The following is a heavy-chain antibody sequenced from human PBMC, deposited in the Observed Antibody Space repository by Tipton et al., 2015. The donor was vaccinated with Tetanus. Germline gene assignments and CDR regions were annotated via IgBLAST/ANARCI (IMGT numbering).Heavy chain of an antibody. CDR2: IWYDGSNK. V-gene: IGHV3-33*01. D-gene: IGHD1-7*01. CDR3: ARDQLELPPIGWFDP. J-gene: IGHJ5*02. CDR1: GFTFSSYG. Sequence: CAASGFTFSSYGMHWVRQAPGKGLEWVAVIWYDGSNKYYADSVKGRFTISRDNSKNTLYLQMNSLRAEDTAVYYCARDQLELPPIGWFDPWGQGTLVTVSS.